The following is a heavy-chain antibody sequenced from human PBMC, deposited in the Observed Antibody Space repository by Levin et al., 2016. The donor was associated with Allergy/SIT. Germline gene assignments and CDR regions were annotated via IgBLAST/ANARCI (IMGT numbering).Heavy chain of an antibody. V-gene: IGHV4-61*03. Sequence: SETLSLTCNVSGGSVYTDKYYWSWIRQSPGKGLEWIAYVFYTGGTNSNPSLRSRVTISIDTSKNDFSLKLTSVTAADTAVYYCAAKGYAGGAFEIWGQGTAVTVSS. J-gene: IGHJ3*02. CDR1: GGSVYTDKYY. CDR2: VFYTGGT. D-gene: IGHD3-16*01. CDR3: AAKGYAGGAFEI.